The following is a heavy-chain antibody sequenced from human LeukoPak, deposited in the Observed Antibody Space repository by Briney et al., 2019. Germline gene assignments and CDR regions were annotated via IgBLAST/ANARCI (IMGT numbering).Heavy chain of an antibody. CDR1: GFTVSSNY. CDR3: ASYYGDEGYYFDY. CDR2: INSGGST. V-gene: IGHV3-66*01. J-gene: IGHJ4*02. Sequence: GGSLRLSCAASGFTVSSNYMSWVRQAPGKGLEWVSVINSGGSTYYADSVKGRFTISRDNSKNTLYLQMNSLRAEDTAVYYCASYYGDEGYYFDYWGQGTLVTVSS. D-gene: IGHD4-17*01.